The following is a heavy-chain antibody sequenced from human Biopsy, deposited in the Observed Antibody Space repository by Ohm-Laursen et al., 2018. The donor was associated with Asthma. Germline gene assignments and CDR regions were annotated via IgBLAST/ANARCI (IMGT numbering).Heavy chain of an antibody. CDR3: ARGYDSSS. V-gene: IGHV3-74*01. Sequence: SLRLSCTASGFTVSTNGMSWVRQAPGKGLVWVSRINGDGSSTSYADSVKGRFTISRDNAKKKLSLQMNSLRAEDTAVYYCARGYDSSSWGQGTPVTVSS. J-gene: IGHJ5*02. CDR2: INGDGSST. D-gene: IGHD6-6*01. CDR1: GFTVSTNG.